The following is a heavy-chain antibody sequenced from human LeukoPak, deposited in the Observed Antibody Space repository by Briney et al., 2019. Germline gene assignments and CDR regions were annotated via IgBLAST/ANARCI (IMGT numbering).Heavy chain of an antibody. V-gene: IGHV3-21*01. CDR1: GLTFSSYS. J-gene: IGHJ5*02. CDR3: ARDQEPRLGYCSITSCAYSYT. D-gene: IGHD2-2*01. Sequence: GGSLTLSCAASGLTFSSYSMNWVRQAPGEGLEWVLSFYSSSCYILYAVSVKGRFTISRDNAENSLYVKMNSLRAGDTAVYFCARDQEPRLGYCSITSCAYSYTWGQGDLVTLSS. CDR2: FYSSSCYI.